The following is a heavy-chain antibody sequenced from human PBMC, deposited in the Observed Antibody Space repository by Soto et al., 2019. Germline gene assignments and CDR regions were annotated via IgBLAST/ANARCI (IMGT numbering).Heavy chain of an antibody. CDR1: GFSLSTSGVG. V-gene: IGHV2-5*02. J-gene: IGHJ4*02. CDR2: IYWDDDK. Sequence: QITLKESGPTLVKPTQTLTLTCSFSGFSLSTSGVGVGWIRQPPGKALEWLALIYWDDDKRYSPSLKSRLTITKDTSNNQVVLTMTNMDPVDTATYYCAHIRGGLSSGWYNFDYWGQGTLVTVSS. CDR3: AHIRGGLSSGWYNFDY. D-gene: IGHD6-19*01.